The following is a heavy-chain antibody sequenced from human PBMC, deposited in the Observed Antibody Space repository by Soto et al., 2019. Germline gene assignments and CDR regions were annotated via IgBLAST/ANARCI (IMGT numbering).Heavy chain of an antibody. D-gene: IGHD6-6*01. V-gene: IGHV3-23*01. J-gene: IGHJ5*02. Sequence: EVQLLESGGDLVQPGGSLRLSCAVSGITFSNYAMSWVRQAPGKGLEWVSAISGSGGGTYYADSVKGRFTISRDNSKNTRYLQRNSQRAEDTAVYYCATHPGVRSSSFWPTSNWFDPWGQGTRVTVSS. CDR3: ATHPGVRSSSFWPTSNWFDP. CDR1: GITFSNYA. CDR2: ISGSGGGT.